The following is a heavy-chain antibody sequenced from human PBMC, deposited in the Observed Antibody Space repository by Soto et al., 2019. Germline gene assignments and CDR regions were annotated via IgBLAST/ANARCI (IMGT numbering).Heavy chain of an antibody. Sequence: KQTGASVKVSCKASGYTFTSYGISWVRQAPGQGLEWMGWISAYNGNTNYAQKLQGRVTMTTDTSTSTAYMELRSLRSDDTAVYYCARDDDSGAWSGYYIRGSWPFDYWGQGTLVTVSS. J-gene: IGHJ4*02. CDR3: ARDDDSGAWSGYYIRGSWPFDY. D-gene: IGHD3-3*01. CDR1: GYTFTSYG. V-gene: IGHV1-18*01. CDR2: ISAYNGNT.